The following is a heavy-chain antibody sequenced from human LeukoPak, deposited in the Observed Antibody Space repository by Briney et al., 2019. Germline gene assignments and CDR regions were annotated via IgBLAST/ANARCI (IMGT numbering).Heavy chain of an antibody. Sequence: ASVKVSCKASGYTFTSYGISWVRQAPGQGLEWMGWISAYNDNTNYAQKFQGRVTMTTDTSTSTAYMELRSLRSDDTAVYYCAREGVSVLWFGESQGSFDYWGQGTLVTVSS. CDR3: AREGVSVLWFGESQGSFDY. CDR2: ISAYNDNT. CDR1: GYTFTSYG. V-gene: IGHV1-18*01. J-gene: IGHJ4*02. D-gene: IGHD3-10*01.